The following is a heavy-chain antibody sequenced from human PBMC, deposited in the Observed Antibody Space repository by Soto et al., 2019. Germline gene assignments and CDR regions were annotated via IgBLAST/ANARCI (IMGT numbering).Heavy chain of an antibody. D-gene: IGHD2-15*01. Sequence: QITLKESGPTLVKPTQTLTLTCTFSGFSLSTSGVGVAWIRQPPGKALEWLALIYWDDDKRYRPSLETRLTITKDTSKTRVVLTMTNIDSVDTATYYCAYLPCSGGSCYWFSYSGMDVWGQGTTVTVSS. CDR3: AYLPCSGGSCYWFSYSGMDV. CDR2: IYWDDDK. V-gene: IGHV2-5*02. J-gene: IGHJ6*02. CDR1: GFSLSTSGVG.